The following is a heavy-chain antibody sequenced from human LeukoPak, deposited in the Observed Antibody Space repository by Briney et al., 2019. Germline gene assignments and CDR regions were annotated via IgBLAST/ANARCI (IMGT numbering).Heavy chain of an antibody. V-gene: IGHV4-30-4*08. CDR2: IYYSGST. CDR1: GGSISSGDYY. Sequence: SETLSLTCTVSGGSISSGDYYWSWIRQPPGKGLEWIGYIYYSGSTFHYNPSLKSRVNISVDTSKSQFSLRLSSVTAVDTAVYYCASTNCSSASCYGANWFDPWGQGTLVTVSS. CDR3: ASTNCSSASCYGANWFDP. J-gene: IGHJ5*02. D-gene: IGHD2-2*01.